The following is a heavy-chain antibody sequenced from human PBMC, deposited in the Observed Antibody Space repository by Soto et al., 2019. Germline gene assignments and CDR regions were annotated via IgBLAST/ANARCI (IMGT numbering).Heavy chain of an antibody. CDR2: IKQDGSEQ. CDR3: ATSRSFDY. J-gene: IGHJ4*02. CDR1: GFTFSGYW. V-gene: IGHV3-7*02. Sequence: PGGSLRLSCAASGFTFSGYWMSWVRQVPGKGLEWVANIKQDGSEQYYVDSVMGRFTISRDNAKNSLYLQMNSLRAEDTAVYYCATSRSFDYWGQGALVTVPQ. D-gene: IGHD3-10*01.